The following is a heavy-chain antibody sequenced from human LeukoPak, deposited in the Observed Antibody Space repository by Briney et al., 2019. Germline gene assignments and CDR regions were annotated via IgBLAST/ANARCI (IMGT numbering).Heavy chain of an antibody. CDR3: ARAYSYGGLDIGYMDV. V-gene: IGHV4-38-2*02. J-gene: IGHJ6*03. Sequence: PSETLSLTCSVSGYSISSGFYWGWIRQPPGKGLEWIGSIFHSGSTYYNPFLKSRVTISVGTSKNHFSLKLSSVTAADTALYYCARAYSYGGLDIGYMDVWGKGTTVTVSS. CDR1: GYSISSGFY. D-gene: IGHD4-23*01. CDR2: IFHSGST.